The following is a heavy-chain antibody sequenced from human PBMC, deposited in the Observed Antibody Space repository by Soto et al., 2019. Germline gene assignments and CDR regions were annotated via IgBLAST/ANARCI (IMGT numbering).Heavy chain of an antibody. CDR2: IYYSGST. D-gene: IGHD3-16*01. Sequence: SSETLSLTCTVSGGSISSYYWSWIRQPPGKGLEWIGYIYYSGSTNYNPSLKSRVTISVDTSKNQFSLKLSSVTAANTAVYYCARGGGRDAFDIWGQGTMVTVSS. J-gene: IGHJ3*02. CDR3: ARGGGRDAFDI. CDR1: GGSISSYY. V-gene: IGHV4-59*01.